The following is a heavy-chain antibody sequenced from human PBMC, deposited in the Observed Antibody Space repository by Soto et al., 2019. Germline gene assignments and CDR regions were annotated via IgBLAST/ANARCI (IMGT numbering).Heavy chain of an antibody. Sequence: SETLSLTCAVYGGSFSGYYWSWIRQPPGKGLEWIGEINHSGSTNYNPSLKSRVTISVDTSKNQFSLKLSSVTAADTAVYYCARGFYYYGSGRRLDYWGQGTLVTVSS. CDR3: ARGFYYYGSGRRLDY. J-gene: IGHJ4*02. V-gene: IGHV4-34*01. CDR2: INHSGST. CDR1: GGSFSGYY. D-gene: IGHD3-10*01.